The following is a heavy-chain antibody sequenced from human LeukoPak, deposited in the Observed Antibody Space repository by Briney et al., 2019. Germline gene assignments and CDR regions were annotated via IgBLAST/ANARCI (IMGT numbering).Heavy chain of an antibody. V-gene: IGHV3-49*04. D-gene: IGHD6-13*01. CDR3: VFSWCLMGRIEGDY. CDR2: IRSKAYGGTT. Sequence: GGSLRLSCTASRFTFGDYAMSWVRQAPGKGLEWVGFIRSKAYGGTTEYAASVKGRFTISRDDSKSVAHLQMNSLKTEDTAVYYCVFSWCLMGRIEGDYWGQGTLVTVSS. J-gene: IGHJ4*02. CDR1: RFTFGDYA.